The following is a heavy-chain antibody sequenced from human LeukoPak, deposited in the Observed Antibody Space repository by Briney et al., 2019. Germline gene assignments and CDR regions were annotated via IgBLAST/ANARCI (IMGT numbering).Heavy chain of an antibody. CDR2: MNPNSGNT. CDR1: GYTFTSYD. CDR3: ARLRDGSGSYYMLY. J-gene: IGHJ4*02. D-gene: IGHD3-10*01. V-gene: IGHV1-8*01. Sequence: ASVKVSCKASGYTFTSYDINWVRQATGQGLEWMGWMNPNSGNTGYAQKFQGRVTMTRNTSISTAYMELSSLRSEDTAVYYCARLRDGSGSYYMLYWGQGTLVTVSS.